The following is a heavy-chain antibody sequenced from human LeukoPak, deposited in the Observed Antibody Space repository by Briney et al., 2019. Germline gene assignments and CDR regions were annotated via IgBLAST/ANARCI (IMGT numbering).Heavy chain of an antibody. CDR1: GYTFTSYG. Sequence: ASVKVSCKASGYTFTSYGISWVRQAPGQGLEWMGWISAYNGNTDYAQKVQGRVTMTTDTSTSTAYMDLRSLRSDDTAVYYCAREAEDTAMVAFGYWGQGTLVTVSS. CDR3: AREAEDTAMVAFGY. V-gene: IGHV1-18*01. D-gene: IGHD5-18*01. CDR2: ISAYNGNT. J-gene: IGHJ4*02.